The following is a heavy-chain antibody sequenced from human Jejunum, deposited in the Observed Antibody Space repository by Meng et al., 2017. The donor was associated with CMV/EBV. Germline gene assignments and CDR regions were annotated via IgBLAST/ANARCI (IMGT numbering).Heavy chain of an antibody. D-gene: IGHD3-22*01. Sequence: SNSSWGWIRQPPGKGLEWIASIYYSGSSYYNPSLKSRVTISVDTSKNQFSLKLSSVTAADTAVYYCASSYDSSGYYDMSRYYFDYWGQGTLVTVSS. J-gene: IGHJ4*02. CDR3: ASSYDSSGYYDMSRYYFDY. CDR2: IYYSGSS. V-gene: IGHV4-39*07. CDR1: SNSS.